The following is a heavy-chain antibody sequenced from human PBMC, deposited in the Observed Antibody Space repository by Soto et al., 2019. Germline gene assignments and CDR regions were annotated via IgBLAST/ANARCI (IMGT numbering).Heavy chain of an antibody. J-gene: IGHJ3*02. CDR3: ARGGRPNAFDI. V-gene: IGHV1-18*01. CDR2: INAGNGNT. Sequence: QVQLVQSGAEVKKPGASVKVSCKASGYTFTSYGISWVRQAPGQGLEWMGWINAGNGNTKYSQKFQGRVTITRDTSASTAYMELSSLRSEDTAVYYCARGGRPNAFDIWGQGTMVTVSS. CDR1: GYTFTSYG. D-gene: IGHD2-15*01.